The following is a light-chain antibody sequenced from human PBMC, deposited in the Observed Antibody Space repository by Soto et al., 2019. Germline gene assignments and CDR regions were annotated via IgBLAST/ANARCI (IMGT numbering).Light chain of an antibody. CDR2: DTS. V-gene: IGKV3-11*01. J-gene: IGKJ2*01. CDR1: QSVNSY. CDR3: QQRSNWPPLYT. Sequence: EIVLTQSPATLSLSPGERATLSCRASQSVNSYLAWYQQKPGQAPRLLIYDTSNRATGIPARFSGSGSGTDFTLTISSIAPEDFAVYYCQQRSNWPPLYTFGQGTKLEIK.